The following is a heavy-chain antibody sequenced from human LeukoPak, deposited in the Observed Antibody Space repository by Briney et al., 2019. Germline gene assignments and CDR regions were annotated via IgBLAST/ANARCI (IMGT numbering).Heavy chain of an antibody. CDR1: GFTVSSNY. Sequence: SGGSLRLSCAASGFTVSSNYMSWVRQAPGKGLEWVSVIYSGGSTYYADSVKGRFTISRDNSENTLYLQMNSLRAEDTAVYYCARVKSAYFDYWGQGTLVTVSS. V-gene: IGHV3-53*01. J-gene: IGHJ4*02. CDR3: ARVKSAYFDY. CDR2: IYSGGST.